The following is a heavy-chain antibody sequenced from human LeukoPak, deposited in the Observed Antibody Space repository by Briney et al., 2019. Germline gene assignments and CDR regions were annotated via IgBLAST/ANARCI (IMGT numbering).Heavy chain of an antibody. CDR1: GYSISSSYY. Sequence: SETLSLTCTVSGYSISSSYYWGWIRQPPGKGLEWIGSIHHSGSTYYNPSLMSRITISVDTSKNQFSLKLSSVTAADTAVYYCARTHWPHAFDIWGQGTMVTVSS. J-gene: IGHJ3*02. V-gene: IGHV4-38-2*02. CDR2: IHHSGST. CDR3: ARTHWPHAFDI.